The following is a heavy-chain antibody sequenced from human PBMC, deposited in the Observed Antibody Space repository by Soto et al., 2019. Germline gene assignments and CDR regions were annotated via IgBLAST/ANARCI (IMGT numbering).Heavy chain of an antibody. V-gene: IGHV2-5*02. CDR1: AFSLSTRGVG. CDR2: IYWDDDK. J-gene: IGHJ6*03. Sequence: SGPTMVSPTRTLTLTCTFSAFSLSTRGVGVGWIRQPPGKALEWLALIYWDDDKRYSPSLKSRLTITKDTSKNQVVLTMTNMDPVDTATYYCAHTITIFAPYYYYMDVWGKGTTVTVSS. D-gene: IGHD3-3*01. CDR3: AHTITIFAPYYYYMDV.